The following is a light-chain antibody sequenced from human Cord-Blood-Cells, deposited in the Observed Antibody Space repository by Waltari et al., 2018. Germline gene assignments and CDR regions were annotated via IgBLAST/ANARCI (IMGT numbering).Light chain of an antibody. Sequence: EIVLTQSPGTLSLSPGERATLSCRASQSVSSSYLAWYQQKHGQAPRLLIYGASSRATGIPDRFSGSWSGTDFTLTISRLEPEDFAVYYCQQYGSSPPWTFGQGTKVEIK. CDR1: QSVSSSY. CDR2: GAS. J-gene: IGKJ1*01. CDR3: QQYGSSPPWT. V-gene: IGKV3-20*01.